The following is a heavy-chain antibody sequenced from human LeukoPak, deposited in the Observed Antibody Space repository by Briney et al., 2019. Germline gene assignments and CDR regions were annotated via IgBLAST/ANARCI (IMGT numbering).Heavy chain of an antibody. CDR3: TSAPYISSGS. CDR2: INHSGST. CDR1: GGSFSGYY. J-gene: IGHJ3*01. Sequence: PSETLSLTCAVYGGSFSGYYWSWIRQPPGKGLEWIGEINHSGSTNYNPSLKSRVTISVDTSKNQFSLKLSSVTAADTAVYYCTSAPYISSGSWGQGILVAVSS. D-gene: IGHD3-22*01. V-gene: IGHV4-34*01.